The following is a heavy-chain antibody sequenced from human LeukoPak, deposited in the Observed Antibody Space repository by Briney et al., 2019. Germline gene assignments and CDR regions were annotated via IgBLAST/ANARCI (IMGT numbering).Heavy chain of an antibody. J-gene: IGHJ5*02. Sequence: SETLSLTCTVSGGSISSSYWSWIRQPPGKGLEWVGYIYYSGTTDYNPSLKSRVTISVDTSKNQFSLELSSVTAADTALYYCARDQGTWWFDPWGQGTLVTVSS. CDR3: ARDQGTWWFDP. D-gene: IGHD3-10*01. V-gene: IGHV4-59*01. CDR1: GGSISSSY. CDR2: IYYSGTT.